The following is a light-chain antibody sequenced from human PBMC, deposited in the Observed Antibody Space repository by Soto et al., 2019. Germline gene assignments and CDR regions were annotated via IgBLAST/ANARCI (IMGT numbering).Light chain of an antibody. Sequence: QSVLTQPRSVSGSPGQSVTISCTGTSSDVGDYNYVSWYQQHPGKAPKVMIYDVSERPSGVPDRFSGSKSGNTASLTISGLQAEDEADYYCCSYAGSPRYVFGTGTKLTVL. J-gene: IGLJ1*01. CDR1: SSDVGDYNY. CDR2: DVS. CDR3: CSYAGSPRYV. V-gene: IGLV2-11*01.